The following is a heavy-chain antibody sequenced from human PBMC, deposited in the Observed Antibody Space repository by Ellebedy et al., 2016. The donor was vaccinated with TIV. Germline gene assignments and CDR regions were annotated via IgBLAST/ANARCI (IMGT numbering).Heavy chain of an antibody. J-gene: IGHJ6*02. CDR1: GFTFSSFW. CDR3: ARGTGLDV. CDR2: INPDGSDK. Sequence: PGGSLRLSCAAPGFTFSSFWMTWVRQAPGKGLEWVASINPDGSDKFYVDSVKGRFTMSRDNAKNSLNLQMDSLRFEDTAVYHCARGTGLDVWGQGTTVTVSS. V-gene: IGHV3-7*03.